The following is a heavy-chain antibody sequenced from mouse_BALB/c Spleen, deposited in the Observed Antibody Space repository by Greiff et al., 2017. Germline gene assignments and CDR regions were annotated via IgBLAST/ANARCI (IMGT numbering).Heavy chain of an antibody. V-gene: IGHV5-17*02. CDR1: GFTFSSFG. CDR3: ARDYDNFDY. J-gene: IGHJ2*01. Sequence: EVQRVESGGGLVQPGGSRKLSCAASGFTFSSFGMHWVRQAPEKGLEWVAYISSGSSTIYYADTVKGRFTISRDNPKSTLFLQMTSLRSEDTAMYYCARDYDNFDYWGQGTTLTVSS. CDR2: ISSGSSTI. D-gene: IGHD2-4*01.